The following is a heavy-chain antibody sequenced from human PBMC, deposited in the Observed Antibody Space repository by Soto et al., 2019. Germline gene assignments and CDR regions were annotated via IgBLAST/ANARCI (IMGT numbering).Heavy chain of an antibody. CDR2: ISSSSSYI. V-gene: IGHV3-21*01. CDR3: ARDSLMATSTAFDY. D-gene: IGHD5-12*01. Sequence: EVQLVESGGGLVKPGGSLRLSCAASGFTFSSYSMNWVRQAPGKGLEWVSSISSSSSYIYYADSVKGRFTISRDNAKNSLYLQMNSLRAEDTAVYYCARDSLMATSTAFDYWGQGTLVTVSS. J-gene: IGHJ4*02. CDR1: GFTFSSYS.